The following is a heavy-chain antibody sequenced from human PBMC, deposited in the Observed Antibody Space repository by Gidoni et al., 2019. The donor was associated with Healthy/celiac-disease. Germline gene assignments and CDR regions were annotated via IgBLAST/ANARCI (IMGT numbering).Heavy chain of an antibody. CDR1: GYTFTGYY. Sequence: QVQLVQSGAEVKKPGASVKVSCKASGYTFTGYYMHWVRRAPGQGLEWMGWINPNSGGTNYAQKFHGRVTMTRETSISTAYMELSRLRSDDTAVYYCAKGSTMVRGVIITYYFDYWGQGTLVTVSS. CDR3: AKGSTMVRGVIITYYFDY. V-gene: IGHV1-2*02. J-gene: IGHJ4*02. CDR2: INPNSGGT. D-gene: IGHD3-10*01.